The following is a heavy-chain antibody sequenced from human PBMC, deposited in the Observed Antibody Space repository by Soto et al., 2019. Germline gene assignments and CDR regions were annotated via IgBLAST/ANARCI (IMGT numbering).Heavy chain of an antibody. CDR3: GRLGSAITMVRGVINA. D-gene: IGHD3-10*01. Sequence: QLQLQESGPGLVKPSETLSLTCTVSGGSISSSSYYWGWIRQPPGKGLEWIGSSYYSGSTYYNPSLKSRVTISVDTSKIQFSLKLSCVTAAGTAVYYCGRLGSAITMVRGVINAWGQGTLVTVSS. J-gene: IGHJ5*02. CDR2: SYYSGST. V-gene: IGHV4-39*01. CDR1: GGSISSSSYY.